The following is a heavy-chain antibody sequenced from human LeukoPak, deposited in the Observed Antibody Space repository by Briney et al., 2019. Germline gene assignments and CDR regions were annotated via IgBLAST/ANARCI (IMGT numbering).Heavy chain of an antibody. CDR1: GGTFSSYA. J-gene: IGHJ4*02. V-gene: IGHV1-69*04. CDR2: IIPILGIA. D-gene: IGHD2/OR15-2a*01. Sequence: GASAKVSCKASGGTFSSYAISWVRQAPGQGLEWMGRIIPILGIANYAQKFQGRVTITADKSTSTAYMELSSLRSEDTAVYYCARAFPLGVPVWGQGTLVTVSS. CDR3: ARAFPLGVPV.